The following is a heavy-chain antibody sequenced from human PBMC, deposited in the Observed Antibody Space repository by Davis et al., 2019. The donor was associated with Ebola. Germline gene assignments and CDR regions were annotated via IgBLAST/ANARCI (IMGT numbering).Heavy chain of an antibody. D-gene: IGHD1-14*01. J-gene: IGHJ5*02. Sequence: GSLRLSCAVYGGSFSGYYWTWIRQPPGKGLEWIGEINHSGSTNYNPSLKSRLIISIDTSKNQFSLQLNSVTDADTAVYYCARHNTNWFDPWGQGTLVTVSS. CDR1: GGSFSGYY. CDR2: INHSGST. V-gene: IGHV4-34*01. CDR3: ARHNTNWFDP.